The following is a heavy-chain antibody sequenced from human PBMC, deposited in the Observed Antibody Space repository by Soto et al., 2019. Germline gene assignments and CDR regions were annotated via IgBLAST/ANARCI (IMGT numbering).Heavy chain of an antibody. J-gene: IGHJ5*02. V-gene: IGHV4-30-2*01. CDR1: DDSFSSGAYS. Sequence: SETLSLTCAVSDDSFSSGAYSWSWIRQPPGKGLEFIGNIYYSGITHYSPSLKSRVTISADRSKNQFSLRLTSVTATDTAVYFCAREIVTAGGNNYFDPWGPGTLVTVSS. CDR3: AREIVTAGGNNYFDP. CDR2: IYYSGIT. D-gene: IGHD2-21*02.